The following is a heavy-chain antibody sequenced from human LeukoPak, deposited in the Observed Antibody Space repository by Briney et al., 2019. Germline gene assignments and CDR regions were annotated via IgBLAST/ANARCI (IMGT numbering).Heavy chain of an antibody. CDR2: IIPILGIA. D-gene: IGHD3-10*01. Sequence: ASVKVSCKASRGTFSSYTISWVRQAPGQGLEWMGRIIPILGIANYAQKLQGRVTITADKSTSTAYMELSSLRSEDTAVYYCARDYYGSGENGDYWGQGTLVTVSS. J-gene: IGHJ4*02. CDR1: RGTFSSYT. CDR3: ARDYYGSGENGDY. V-gene: IGHV1-69*04.